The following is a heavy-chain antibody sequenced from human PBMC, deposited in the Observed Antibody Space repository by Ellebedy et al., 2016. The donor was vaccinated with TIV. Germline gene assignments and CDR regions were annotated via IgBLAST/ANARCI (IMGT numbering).Heavy chain of an antibody. CDR2: ITSGGTI. J-gene: IGHJ4*02. CDR3: ARLDWSDVDLRHFYFDY. D-gene: IGHD1-1*01. CDR1: GFPFSDYY. Sequence: GESLKISCAASGFPFSDYYMSWIRQAPGKGLEWVSFITSGGTIYYADSVKGRFTIPRDNAKNSLYLNMNSLRAEDTAVYYCARLDWSDVDLRHFYFDYWGQGTQVTVSS. V-gene: IGHV3-11*01.